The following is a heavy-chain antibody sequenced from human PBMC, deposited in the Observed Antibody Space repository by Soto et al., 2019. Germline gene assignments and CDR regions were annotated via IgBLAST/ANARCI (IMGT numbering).Heavy chain of an antibody. V-gene: IGHV3-53*01. Sequence: PGGSLRLSCAASGFTVSSNYMSWVRQAPGKGLEWVSVIYSGGSTYYADSVKGRFTISRDNSKNTLYLQMNSLRAEDTAVYYCAREIRFLEWLSRYFFGMDVWGQGTTVTVSS. CDR3: AREIRFLEWLSRYFFGMDV. CDR2: IYSGGST. J-gene: IGHJ6*02. CDR1: GFTVSSNY. D-gene: IGHD3-3*01.